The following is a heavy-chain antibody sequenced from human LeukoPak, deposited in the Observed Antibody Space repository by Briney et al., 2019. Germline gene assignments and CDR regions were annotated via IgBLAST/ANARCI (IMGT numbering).Heavy chain of an antibody. Sequence: GSLRLSCAASGFTFSSYSMNWVRQAPGKGLEWVSSISSSSSYIYYADSVKGRFTISRDNAKNSLYLQMNSLRAEDTAVYYCARAGLDYGDPGDYWGQGTLVTVSS. CDR1: GFTFSSYS. J-gene: IGHJ4*02. CDR3: ARAGLDYGDPGDY. V-gene: IGHV3-21*01. D-gene: IGHD4-17*01. CDR2: ISSSSSYI.